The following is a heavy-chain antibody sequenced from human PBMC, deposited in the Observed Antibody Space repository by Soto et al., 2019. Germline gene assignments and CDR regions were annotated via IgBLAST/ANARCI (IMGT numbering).Heavy chain of an antibody. CDR2: ISSSGSTI. CDR3: ARDGIAARPSGGYYYYGMDV. V-gene: IGHV3-11*01. CDR1: GVTFSDYY. Sequence: SLRLSCAASGVTFSDYYRSCIRQAPGKGLEWVSYISSSGSTIYYADSVKGRFTISRDNAKNSLYLQMNSLRAEDTAVYYCARDGIAARPSGGYYYYGMDVWGQGTTVTVSS. J-gene: IGHJ6*02. D-gene: IGHD6-6*01.